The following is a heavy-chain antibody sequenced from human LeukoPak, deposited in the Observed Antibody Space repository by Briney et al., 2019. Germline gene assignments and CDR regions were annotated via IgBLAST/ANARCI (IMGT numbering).Heavy chain of an antibody. CDR2: IYSRGST. D-gene: IGHD5-18*01. J-gene: IGHJ6*03. CDR1: GASISSSSSY. CDR3: ARGLIQLWGYYYYMDF. Sequence: SDTLSLTCTVSGASISSSSSYWGWIRQPPGKGLEWLRNIYSRGSTYYNPPLKSQVTISVDTSKNQFSLKLSSVTAPDTAVYYCARGLIQLWGYYYYMDFWGKGATVTVSS. V-gene: IGHV4-39*07.